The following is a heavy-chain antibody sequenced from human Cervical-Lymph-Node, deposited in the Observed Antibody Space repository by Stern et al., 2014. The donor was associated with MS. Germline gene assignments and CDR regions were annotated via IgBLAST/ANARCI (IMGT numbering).Heavy chain of an antibody. Sequence: VQLMQSGSELKKPGASVKVSCKASGYNLTTYAINWVRQAPGQGLEWMGWINTKTGNPTFAQGFTGRFVFSLDTSINTAYLQIISLKADDSAVYYCATWGAGSSPPLFYWGQGTLVTVSS. J-gene: IGHJ4*02. V-gene: IGHV7-4-1*02. CDR2: INTKTGNP. CDR1: GYNLTTYA. D-gene: IGHD6-6*01. CDR3: ATWGAGSSPPLFY.